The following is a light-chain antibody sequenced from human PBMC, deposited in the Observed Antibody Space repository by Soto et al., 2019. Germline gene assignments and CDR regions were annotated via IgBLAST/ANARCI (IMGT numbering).Light chain of an antibody. CDR2: KAS. CDR1: QSVSFW. J-gene: IGKJ1*01. V-gene: IGKV1-5*03. CDR3: QQYQTFWT. Sequence: DIQMTQSPSSLSASVGDRFTITCRASQSVSFWLAWYQQKPGKAPKLLIYKASTLESGVPSRFSGGGFGTEFTLTISSLQPDDYATYYCQQYQTFWTFGQGTKVDI.